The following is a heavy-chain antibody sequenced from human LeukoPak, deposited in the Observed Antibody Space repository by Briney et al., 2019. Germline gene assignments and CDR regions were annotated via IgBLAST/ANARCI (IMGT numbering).Heavy chain of an antibody. D-gene: IGHD5-24*01. CDR2: IKQDGSEK. J-gene: IGHJ4*02. Sequence: GGSLRLSCAASGFTLSSYWMSWVRQAPGKGLEWVANIKQDGSEKYYVDSVKGRFTIPRDNAKNSLYLQMNSLRAEDTAVYYCARTLATIVDWGQGTLVTVSS. V-gene: IGHV3-7*01. CDR3: ARTLATIVD. CDR1: GFTLSSYW.